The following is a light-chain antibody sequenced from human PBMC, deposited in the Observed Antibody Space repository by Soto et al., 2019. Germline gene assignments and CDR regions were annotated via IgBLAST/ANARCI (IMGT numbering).Light chain of an antibody. CDR1: QSLLHSNGYNY. J-gene: IGKJ1*01. CDR2: RTS. CDR3: QQYDSSPRT. V-gene: IGKV3-20*01. Sequence: VMTQSPLSLPVTPGEPASSSCRSSQSLLHSNGYNYLAWYQQKPGQAPRLLIYRTSNRATGIPDRFSGSGSGTDFTLTISRLEPEDFAVYWCQQYDSSPRTFGQGTKVDI.